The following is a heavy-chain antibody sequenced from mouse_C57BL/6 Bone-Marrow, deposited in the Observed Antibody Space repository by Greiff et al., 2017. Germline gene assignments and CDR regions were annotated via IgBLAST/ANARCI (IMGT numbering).Heavy chain of an antibody. D-gene: IGHD2-4*01. J-gene: IGHJ4*01. Sequence: QVQLQQPGAELVKPGASVKLSCKASGYTFTSYWMPWVKQRPGRGLEWIGRIDPNSGGTKYHEKFKSRATLSVDKPSSNAYMQLSSLKSEDTAVXYCARAVYYDDDGGEDYWGQGTSGTVSS. CDR1: GYTFTSYW. CDR3: ARAVYYDDDGGEDY. V-gene: IGHV1-72*01. CDR2: IDPNSGGT.